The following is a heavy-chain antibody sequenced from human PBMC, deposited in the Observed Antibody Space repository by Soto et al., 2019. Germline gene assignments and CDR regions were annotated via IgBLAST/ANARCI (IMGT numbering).Heavy chain of an antibody. Sequence: EVQVVESGGGLIQPGGSLRLSCEVSGFSVTANYMSWVRQAPGKGLEWVSVIYSGGSTYYIDSVKGRFSISRDISXXXXXXXXXXXXXXDTAVYYCHGYGYWGQGTLVTVSS. D-gene: IGHD5-12*01. J-gene: IGHJ4*02. CDR1: GFSVTANY. CDR2: IYSGGST. V-gene: IGHV3-53*01. CDR3: HGYGY.